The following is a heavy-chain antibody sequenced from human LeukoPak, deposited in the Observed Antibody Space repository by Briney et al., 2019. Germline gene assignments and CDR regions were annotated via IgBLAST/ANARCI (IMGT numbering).Heavy chain of an antibody. V-gene: IGHV4-39*01. CDR1: GGSISSSSYY. CDR3: ARHSCSWSERFDS. CDR2: IYYSGST. J-gene: IGHJ4*02. Sequence: PSETLSLTCTVSGGSISSSSYYWGWIRQPPGKGLEWIGSIYYSGSTYYNPSLKSRVTISVDTSKNQFSLKLSFVTAADTAVYYCARHSCSWSERFDSSGQGTLVTVSS. D-gene: IGHD6-13*01.